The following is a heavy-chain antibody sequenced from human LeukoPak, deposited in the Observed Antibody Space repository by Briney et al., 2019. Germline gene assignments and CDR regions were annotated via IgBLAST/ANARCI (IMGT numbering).Heavy chain of an antibody. CDR2: IYYSGST. CDR3: ARHPNPYYYDSSGHSDY. V-gene: IGHV4-38-2*02. D-gene: IGHD3-22*01. J-gene: IGHJ4*02. CDR1: GYSISSGYY. Sequence: SETLCLTCTASGYSISSGYYWGWIRQPPGKGLEWIGSIYYSGSTYYNPSLKSRVTISVGTSKNQFSLKLSSVTAADTAVYYCARHPNPYYYDSSGHSDYWGQGTLVTVSS.